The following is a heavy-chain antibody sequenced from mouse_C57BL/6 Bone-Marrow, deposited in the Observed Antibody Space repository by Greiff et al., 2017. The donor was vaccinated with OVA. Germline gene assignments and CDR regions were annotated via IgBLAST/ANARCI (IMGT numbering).Heavy chain of an antibody. CDR2: ISSGGSYT. D-gene: IGHD3-3*01. J-gene: IGHJ3*01. CDR1: GFTFSSYG. CDR3: ARPGTAWFAY. Sequence: EVQLVESGGDLVKPGGSLKLSCAASGFTFSSYGMSWVRQTPDKRLAWVATISSGGSYTYYPDSVKGRFTISRDNAKNTLYLQMSSLKSEDTAMYYCARPGTAWFAYWGQGTLVTVSA. V-gene: IGHV5-6*01.